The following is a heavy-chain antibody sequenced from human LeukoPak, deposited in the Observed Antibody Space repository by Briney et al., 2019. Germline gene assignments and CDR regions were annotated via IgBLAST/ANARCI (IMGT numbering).Heavy chain of an antibody. J-gene: IGHJ4*02. CDR3: AKEVIAAGGNFEY. Sequence: GGSLRLSCAASGFTFSSYWMHWVRQAPGKGLVWVSRIDGDGGSTSYADSVKGRFTISRDNSKSTLYVQMNSLRAEDTAVYYCAKEVIAAGGNFEYWGQGTLVTVSS. CDR1: GFTFSSYW. CDR2: IDGDGGST. V-gene: IGHV3-74*01. D-gene: IGHD6-13*01.